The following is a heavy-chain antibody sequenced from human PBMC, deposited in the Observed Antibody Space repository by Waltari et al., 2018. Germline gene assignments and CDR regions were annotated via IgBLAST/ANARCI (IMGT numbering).Heavy chain of an antibody. CDR1: GYTFSAHY. J-gene: IGHJ3*01. Sequence: QVHLVQSGAEVRKPGASVRVSCKPSGYTFSAHYIYWGRQAPGQGLEWMGWINPKSGATNPAQKYQGRVTMTTDTSTNTVYMELRRLTSDDTAVYYCARDLFPNFWSGYGFDFWGQGTKVTVSS. D-gene: IGHD3-3*01. V-gene: IGHV1-2*02. CDR2: INPKSGAT. CDR3: ARDLFPNFWSGYGFDF.